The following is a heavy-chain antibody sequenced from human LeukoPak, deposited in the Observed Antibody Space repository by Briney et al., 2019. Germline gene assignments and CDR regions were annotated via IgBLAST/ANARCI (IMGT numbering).Heavy chain of an antibody. V-gene: IGHV3-21*01. Sequence: GGSLRLSCAASGFTLSTYSMNWVRQAPGKGLEWVSYISTSSSYIYYADSVKGRFTVSRDNAKNSLYLQMNSLRAEDTAVYYCARGGGDYVYFDYWGQGTLVPVSS. CDR2: ISTSSSYI. CDR1: GFTLSTYS. D-gene: IGHD4-17*01. CDR3: ARGGGDYVYFDY. J-gene: IGHJ4*02.